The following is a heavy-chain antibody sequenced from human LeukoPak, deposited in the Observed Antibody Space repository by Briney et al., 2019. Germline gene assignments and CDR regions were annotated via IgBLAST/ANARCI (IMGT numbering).Heavy chain of an antibody. CDR3: ARDSLGSGGSYSSGLSWFDP. CDR1: GGTFSGYA. CDR2: IIPIFGTA. D-gene: IGHD2-15*01. J-gene: IGHJ5*02. V-gene: IGHV1-69*05. Sequence: SVKVSCKASGGTFSGYAISWVRQAPGQGLEWMGGIIPIFGTANYAQKFQGRVTITTDESTSTAYMELSSLRSEDTAVYYCARDSLGSGGSYSSGLSWFDPWGQGTLVTVSS.